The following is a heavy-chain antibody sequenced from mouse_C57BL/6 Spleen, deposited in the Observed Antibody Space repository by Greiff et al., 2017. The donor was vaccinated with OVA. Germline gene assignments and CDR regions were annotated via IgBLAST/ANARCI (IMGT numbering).Heavy chain of an antibody. CDR3: AGTDWDSFAY. J-gene: IGHJ3*01. CDR1: GYTFTNSY. V-gene: IGHV1-26*01. Sequence: EVQLQQSGPELVKPGASVKISCKASGYTFTNSYMNWVKQSPGKSLEWIGDINPNNGGTSYNQKFKGKATFTVDKSSSTAYMELRSLTSEDSAGYDCAGTDWDSFAYWGQGTLVTVSA. CDR2: INPNNGGT. D-gene: IGHD4-1*01.